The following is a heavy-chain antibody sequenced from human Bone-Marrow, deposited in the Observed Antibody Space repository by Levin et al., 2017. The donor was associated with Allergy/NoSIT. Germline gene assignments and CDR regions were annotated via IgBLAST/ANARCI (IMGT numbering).Heavy chain of an antibody. D-gene: IGHD4-23*01. J-gene: IGHJ3*01. V-gene: IGHV3-15*07. Sequence: GESLKISCAASGFTFSHTWMNWVRQAPGKGLEWVGRIKSKTDGGTTDYAAPVKGRFTISRDDSKNTLYLQMNSLKTEDTAVYYCTTFNYGGNSGGAFDVWGQGTMVTVSS. CDR2: IKSKTDGGTT. CDR1: GFTFSHTW. CDR3: TTFNYGGNSGGAFDV.